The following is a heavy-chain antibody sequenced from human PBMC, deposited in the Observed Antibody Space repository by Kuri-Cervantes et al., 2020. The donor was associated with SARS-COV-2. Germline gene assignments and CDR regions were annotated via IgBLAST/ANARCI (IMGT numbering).Heavy chain of an antibody. V-gene: IGHV4-34*01. CDR3: ARGPMTTVTTRPIDY. Sequence: GSLRLSCAVYGGSFRGYYWSWIRQPPGKGLEWIGEINHSGSTNYNPSLKSRVTISVDTSKNQFSLKLSSVTAADTAVYYCARGPMTTVTTRPIDYWGQGTLVTVSS. CDR1: GGSFRGYY. D-gene: IGHD4-17*01. J-gene: IGHJ4*02. CDR2: INHSGST.